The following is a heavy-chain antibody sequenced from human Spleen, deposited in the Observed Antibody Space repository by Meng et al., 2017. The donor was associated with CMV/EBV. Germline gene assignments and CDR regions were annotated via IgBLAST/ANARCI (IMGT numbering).Heavy chain of an antibody. CDR2: IIPILGIA. Sequence: SVKVSCKASGGTFSSYAISWVRQAPGQGLEWMGGIIPILGIANYAQKFQGRVTITADKSTSTAYMELSSLRSEDTAVYYCARGSIQLWLHCYYYGMDVWGQGTTVTVSS. J-gene: IGHJ6*02. D-gene: IGHD5-18*01. CDR1: GGTFSSYA. CDR3: ARGSIQLWLHCYYYGMDV. V-gene: IGHV1-69*10.